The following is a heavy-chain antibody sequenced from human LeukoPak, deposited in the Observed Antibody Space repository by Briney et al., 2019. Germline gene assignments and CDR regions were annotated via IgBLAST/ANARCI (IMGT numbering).Heavy chain of an antibody. Sequence: PGGSLRLSCAASGFNFRTYWMHWVRQAPGKGLVWVSRINSDGSNTTYADSVKGRFTVSRDNSKNTLYLQMNSLRAEDTAVYYCARETYYYGSGGAFDYWGQGTLVTVSS. CDR3: ARETYYYGSGGAFDY. CDR2: INSDGSNT. D-gene: IGHD3-10*01. V-gene: IGHV3-74*01. J-gene: IGHJ4*02. CDR1: GFNFRTYW.